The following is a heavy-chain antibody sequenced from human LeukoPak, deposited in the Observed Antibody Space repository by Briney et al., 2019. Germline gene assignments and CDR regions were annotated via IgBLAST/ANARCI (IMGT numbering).Heavy chain of an antibody. V-gene: IGHV1-69*04. J-gene: IGHJ6*02. CDR2: IIPILGIA. CDR3: ARDIAVATYYYYYGMDV. CDR1: GGTFSSYA. D-gene: IGHD6-19*01. Sequence: ASVKVSCKASGGTFSSYAISWVRQAPGQGLEWMGRIIPILGIANYAQKFQGRVTITADKSTSTAYMELSSLRSDDTAVYYCARDIAVATYYYYYGMDVWGQGTTVTVSS.